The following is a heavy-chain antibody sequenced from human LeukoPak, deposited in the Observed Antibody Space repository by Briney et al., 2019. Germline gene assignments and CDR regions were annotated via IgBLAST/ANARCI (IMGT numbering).Heavy chain of an antibody. V-gene: IGHV3-74*01. J-gene: IGHJ4*02. CDR2: INSDGSST. Sequence: QPGGSLRLSCAAAGFTFSSYWMHWVRQAPGKGLVWVSRINSDGSSTSYADSVKGRFTISRDNAKNTLYLQMNSLRAEDTAVYYCARGLRAPGPFDYWGQGTLVTVSS. CDR3: ARGLRAPGPFDY. CDR1: GFTFSSYW. D-gene: IGHD5-18*01.